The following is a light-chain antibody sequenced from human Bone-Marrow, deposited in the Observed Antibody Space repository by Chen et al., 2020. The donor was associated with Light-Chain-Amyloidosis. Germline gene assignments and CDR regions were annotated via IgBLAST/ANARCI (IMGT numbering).Light chain of an antibody. J-gene: IGLJ3*02. CDR1: GGASARNY. CDR3: QAFDINNEWV. Sequence: LTQPHSVSGSPGETLTISCTGSGGASARNYVQWYQQRPGSAPTTVIFEDDQRPSGVPDRFFGSIDSSSNSAYLTISGLRSEDEGDDYCQAFDINNEWVFGGGTKVTVL. V-gene: IGLV6-57*02. CDR2: EDD.